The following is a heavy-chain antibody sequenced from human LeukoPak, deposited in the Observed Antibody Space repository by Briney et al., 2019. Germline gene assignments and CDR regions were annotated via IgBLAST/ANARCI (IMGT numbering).Heavy chain of an antibody. CDR3: ARDYKYALDN. CDR2: IGIDSGNT. D-gene: IGHD5-24*01. V-gene: IGHV3-48*01. CDR1: GFTSSDYS. Sequence: GGSLRLSCAASGFTSSDYSMNWVRQAPGKGLEWISYIGIDSGNTNYADSVKGRFTISGDKAKNSLYLQMNSLRVEDTAVYYCARDYKYALDNWGQGTLVTVSS. J-gene: IGHJ4*02.